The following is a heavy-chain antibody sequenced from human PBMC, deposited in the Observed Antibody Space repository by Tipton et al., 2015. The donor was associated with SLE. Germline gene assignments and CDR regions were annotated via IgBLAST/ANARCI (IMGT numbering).Heavy chain of an antibody. CDR3: ASRSHYYDSSGYLWYFDL. CDR1: GGSFSGYY. D-gene: IGHD3-22*01. Sequence: LRLSCAVYGGSFSGYYWSWIRPPPGKGLEGIGEINHSGSTNYNPPLKSRVTISVDTSKNQFSLKLSSVTAADTAVYYCASRSHYYDSSGYLWYFDLWGRGTLVTVSS. CDR2: INHSGST. J-gene: IGHJ2*01. V-gene: IGHV4-34*01.